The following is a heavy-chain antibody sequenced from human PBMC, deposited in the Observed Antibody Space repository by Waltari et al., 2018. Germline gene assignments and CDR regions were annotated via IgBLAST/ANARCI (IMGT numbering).Heavy chain of an antibody. CDR1: GYSISSGYY. D-gene: IGHD3-22*01. V-gene: IGHV4-38-2*01. Sequence: QVQLQESGPGLVKPSETLSLTCAVSGYSISSGYYWGWIRQPPGKGLAWIGSIYHSGSTYYNPSLKSRVTIAVDTSKNQFSLKLSSVTAADTAVYYCARLGGPDSSGPLDYWGQGTLVTVSS. CDR2: IYHSGST. CDR3: ARLGGPDSSGPLDY. J-gene: IGHJ4*02.